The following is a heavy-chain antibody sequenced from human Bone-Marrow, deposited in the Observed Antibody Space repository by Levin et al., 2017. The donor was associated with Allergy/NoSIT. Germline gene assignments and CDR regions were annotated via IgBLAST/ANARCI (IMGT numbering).Heavy chain of an antibody. CDR3: SRGWITPDY. J-gene: IGHJ4*02. CDR2: IGSTGS. CDR1: GFTFSSYA. V-gene: IGHV3-21*01. Sequence: TGGFLRLSCAASGFTFSSYAMSWVRQAPGKGLEWVSSIGSTGSYYADSVRGRFTISRDNAKNLVYLQMNSLRAEDTALYYCSRGWITPDYWGQGTLVTVSS. D-gene: IGHD2-15*01.